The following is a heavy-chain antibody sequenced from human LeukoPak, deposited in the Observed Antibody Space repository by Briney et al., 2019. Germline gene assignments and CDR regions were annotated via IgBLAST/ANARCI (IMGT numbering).Heavy chain of an antibody. CDR2: IYHGGST. J-gene: IGHJ4*02. D-gene: IGHD1-7*01. CDR1: GYSISSGYY. Sequence: SETLSLTCTVSGYSISSGYYWGWIRQPPGKGLEWIGSIYHGGSTYYNPSLKSRVTISVDTSKNQFSLKLSSVTAADTAVYYCARDRNYPIPFGYWGQGTLVTVSS. V-gene: IGHV4-38-2*02. CDR3: ARDRNYPIPFGY.